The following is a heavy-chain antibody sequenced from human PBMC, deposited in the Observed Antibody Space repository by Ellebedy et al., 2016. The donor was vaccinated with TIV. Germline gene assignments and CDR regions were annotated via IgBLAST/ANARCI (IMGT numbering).Heavy chain of an antibody. Sequence: SETLSLTCTVSGGSISSYYWSWIRQPPGKGLEWIGRVYTSGSTNYNPSLKSRVPMSVDTSKNQFSLKLSSVTAADTAVYYGARVTYYYDSSGYSNWYFDLWGRGTLVTVSS. J-gene: IGHJ2*01. D-gene: IGHD3-22*01. V-gene: IGHV4-4*07. CDR1: GGSISSYY. CDR2: VYTSGST. CDR3: ARVTYYYDSSGYSNWYFDL.